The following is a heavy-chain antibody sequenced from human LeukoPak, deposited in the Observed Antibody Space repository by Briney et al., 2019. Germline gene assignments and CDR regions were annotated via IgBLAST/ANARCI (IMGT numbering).Heavy chain of an antibody. CDR3: ARGSSGYFQH. CDR2: INHSGST. CDR1: GGSFSGYY. V-gene: IGHV4-34*01. Sequence: SETLSLTCAVYGGSFSGYYRSWIRQPPGKGLEWIGEINHSGSTNYNPSLKSRVTISVDTSKNQFSLKLSSVTAADTAVYYCARGSSGYFQHWGQGTLVTVSS. J-gene: IGHJ1*01.